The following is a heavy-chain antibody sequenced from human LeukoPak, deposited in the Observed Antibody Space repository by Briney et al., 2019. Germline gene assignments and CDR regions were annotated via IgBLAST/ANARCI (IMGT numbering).Heavy chain of an antibody. CDR1: GGSFSTYY. V-gene: IGHV4-59*01. CDR3: ASLRGDCSSSSCYDDY. CDR2: IYYSGST. D-gene: IGHD2-2*01. J-gene: IGHJ4*02. Sequence: SETLSLTCTVSGGSFSTYYWSWVRQPPGKGLEWIGYIYYSGSTNYNPSLKSRVSISLDMSRNQFSLKLTSVTAADTAVYYCASLRGDCSSSSCYDDYWGQGTLVTVSS.